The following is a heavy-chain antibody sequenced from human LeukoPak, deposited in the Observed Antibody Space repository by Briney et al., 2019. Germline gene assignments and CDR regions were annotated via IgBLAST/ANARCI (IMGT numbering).Heavy chain of an antibody. V-gene: IGHV3-66*01. CDR1: GFTFSDYY. J-gene: IGHJ3*02. D-gene: IGHD2-15*01. CDR2: IYSGGST. Sequence: GGSLRLSCAASGFTFSDYYMSWVRQAPGKGLEWVSVIYSGGSTYYADSVKGRFTISRDNAKNSLYLQMNSLRAEDTAVYYCARDRYCSGGSCYSDAFDIWGQGTMVTVSS. CDR3: ARDRYCSGGSCYSDAFDI.